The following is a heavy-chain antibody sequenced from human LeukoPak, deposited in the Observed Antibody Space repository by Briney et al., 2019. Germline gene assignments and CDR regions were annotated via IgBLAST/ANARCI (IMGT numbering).Heavy chain of an antibody. CDR1: GGTLSNYA. CDR2: IIPMFGTT. V-gene: IGHV1-69*01. D-gene: IGHD6-13*01. CDR3: ARAGYSSSSGAFDI. Sequence: ASVRVSCKASGGTLSNYALSWVRQAPGQGLEWMGGIIPMFGTTKYAQEYQGRVTITADESTNTAYMELSSLRSEDTAVYYCARAGYSSSSGAFDIWGQGTMVTVSS. J-gene: IGHJ3*02.